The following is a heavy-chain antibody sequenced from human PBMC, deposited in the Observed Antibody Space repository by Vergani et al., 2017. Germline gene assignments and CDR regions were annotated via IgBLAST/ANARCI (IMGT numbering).Heavy chain of an antibody. CDR1: GYTLTELS. CDR2: FDPEDGET. J-gene: IGHJ4*02. V-gene: IGHV1-24*01. D-gene: IGHD6-19*01. CDR3: ATKAGYSSGWYRLGDTNYFDY. Sequence: QVQLVQSGAEVKKPGASVKVSCKVSGYTLTELSMHWVRQAPGKGLEWMGGFDPEDGETIYAQKFQGRVTMTEDTSTDTAYMELSSLRSEDTAVYYCATKAGYSSGWYRLGDTNYFDYWGQGTLVTVSS.